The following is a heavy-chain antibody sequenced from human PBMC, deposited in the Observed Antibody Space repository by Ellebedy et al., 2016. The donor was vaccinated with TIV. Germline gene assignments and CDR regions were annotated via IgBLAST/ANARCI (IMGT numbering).Heavy chain of an antibody. CDR2: IYPGDSDT. Sequence: PGGSLRLSCKGSGYSFTSYWIGWVRQMPGKGLEWMGIIYPGDSDTRYSPSFQGQVTISADKSFNTAYLQWSSLKASDTAMYYCARHFYGSGGNCYSILDFWGQGTLVTVSS. CDR3: ARHFYGSGGNCYSILDF. J-gene: IGHJ4*02. V-gene: IGHV5-51*01. D-gene: IGHD2-15*01. CDR1: GYSFTSYW.